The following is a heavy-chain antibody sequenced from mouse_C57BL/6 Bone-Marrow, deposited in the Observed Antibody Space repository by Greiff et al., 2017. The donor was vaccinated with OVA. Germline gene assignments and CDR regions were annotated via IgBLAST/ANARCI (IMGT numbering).Heavy chain of an antibody. V-gene: IGHV1-62-2*01. CDR2: FYPGSGSI. Sequence: QVQLQQSGAELVKPGASVKLSCKASGYTFTEYTIHWVKQRSGQGLEWIGWFYPGSGSIKYNEKFKDKATLTADKSSSTVYMELSRLTSEDSAVYFCARHGEGGLYYYGSSYDWYFDVWGTGTTVTVSS. CDR3: ARHGEGGLYYYGSSYDWYFDV. CDR1: GYTFTEYT. D-gene: IGHD1-1*01. J-gene: IGHJ1*03.